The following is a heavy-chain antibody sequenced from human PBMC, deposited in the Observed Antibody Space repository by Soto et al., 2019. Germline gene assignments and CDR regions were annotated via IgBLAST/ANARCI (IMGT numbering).Heavy chain of an antibody. D-gene: IGHD5-18*01. Sequence: QGFEWMGGLIPIFGTANSAQKFQGRVTITADESTSTAYMELSSLRSEDTAVYYCARYGNFAYRGYKFAFDLWGQGILGTGS. J-gene: IGHJ4*02. CDR2: LIPIFGTA. V-gene: IGHV1-69*01. CDR3: ARYGNFAYRGYKFAFDL.